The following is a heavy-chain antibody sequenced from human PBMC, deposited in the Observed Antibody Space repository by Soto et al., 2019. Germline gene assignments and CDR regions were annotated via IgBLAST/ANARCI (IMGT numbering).Heavy chain of an antibody. D-gene: IGHD4-17*01. J-gene: IGHJ4*02. CDR2: ITGNGVYT. CDR1: GFTFNNYA. Sequence: PGGSLRLSCAASGFTFNNYAMSWVRQAPGKGLEWVSVITGNGVYTYYADSVKGRFTISRDNAKNSLFLQMNSLRPEDTALYYCAKDMKWGGMTTIHYFDSWGQGTLVTVSS. CDR3: AKDMKWGGMTTIHYFDS. V-gene: IGHV3-23*01.